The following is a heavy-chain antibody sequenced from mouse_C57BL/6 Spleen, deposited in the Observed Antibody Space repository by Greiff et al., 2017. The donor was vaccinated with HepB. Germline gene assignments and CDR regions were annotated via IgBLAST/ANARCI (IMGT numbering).Heavy chain of an antibody. Sequence: EVKLMESGGGLVQPKGSLKLSCAASGFSFNTYAMNWVRQAPGKGLEWVARIRSKSNNYATYYTDSVKDRFTISRDDSESMLYLQMNNLKTEDTAMYYCVSSYGYFDVWGTGTTVTVSS. V-gene: IGHV10-1*01. J-gene: IGHJ1*03. D-gene: IGHD1-1*02. CDR2: IRSKSNNYAT. CDR3: VSSYGYFDV. CDR1: GFSFNTYA.